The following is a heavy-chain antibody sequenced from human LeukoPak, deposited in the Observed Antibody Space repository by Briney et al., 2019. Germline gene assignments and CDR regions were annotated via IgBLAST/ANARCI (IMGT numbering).Heavy chain of an antibody. CDR2: ISGSGGST. Sequence: GGSLRLSCAASGFTFSSYAMRWVRQAPGKGLEWVSAISGSGGSTYYADSVKGRFTISRDNSKNTLYLQMNSLRAEDTAVYYCAKADCSGGSCYSSAFDIWGQGTMVTVSS. CDR1: GFTFSSYA. D-gene: IGHD2-15*01. CDR3: AKADCSGGSCYSSAFDI. J-gene: IGHJ3*02. V-gene: IGHV3-23*01.